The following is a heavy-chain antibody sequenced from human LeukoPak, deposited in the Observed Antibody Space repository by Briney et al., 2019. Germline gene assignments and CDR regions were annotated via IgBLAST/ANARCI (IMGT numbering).Heavy chain of an antibody. D-gene: IGHD2-21*02. CDR1: GYSISSGYY. CDR2: IYHSGST. CDR3: ARLLDVCGGDCPDAFDI. J-gene: IGHJ3*02. V-gene: IGHV4-38-2*02. Sequence: SETLSLTCTVSGYSISSGYYWGWIRQPPGKGLEWIGSIYHSGSTYYNPSLKSRVTISVDTSKNQFSLKLSSVTAADTAVYYCARLLDVCGGDCPDAFDIWGQGTMVTVSS.